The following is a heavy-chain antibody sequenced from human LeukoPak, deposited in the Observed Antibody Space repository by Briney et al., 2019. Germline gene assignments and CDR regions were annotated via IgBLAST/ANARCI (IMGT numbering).Heavy chain of an antibody. CDR1: GFTVSSNY. J-gene: IGHJ3*02. V-gene: IGHV3-53*01. D-gene: IGHD6-19*01. CDR3: ASSSGWYEDAFDI. CDR2: IYSGGST. Sequence: GGSLSLSCAASGFTVSSNYMSWVRQAPGKGLEWVSVIYSGGSTYYADSVKGRFTISRDNAKNSLYLQMNSLRAEDTAVYYCASSSGWYEDAFDIWGQGTMGTVSS.